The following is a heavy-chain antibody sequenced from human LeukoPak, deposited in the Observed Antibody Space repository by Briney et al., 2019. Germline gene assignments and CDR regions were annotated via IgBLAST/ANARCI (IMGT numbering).Heavy chain of an antibody. CDR2: IYYSGST. CDR1: GGSISSSSYY. D-gene: IGHD3-22*01. J-gene: IGHJ5*02. CDR3: ARRDSSGPRGFDP. V-gene: IGHV4-39*01. Sequence: ASETLSLTCTVSGGSISSSSYYWGWIRQPPGKGLEWIGSIYYSGSTYYNPSLKSRVTISVDTSKNQFSLKLSSVTAADAAVFYCARRDSSGPRGFDPWGQGTLVTVSS.